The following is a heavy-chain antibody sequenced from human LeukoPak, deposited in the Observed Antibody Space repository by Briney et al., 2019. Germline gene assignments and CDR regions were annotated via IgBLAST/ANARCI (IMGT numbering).Heavy chain of an antibody. CDR2: VYYTGNT. D-gene: IGHD2/OR15-2a*01. V-gene: IGHV4-4*02. CDR3: ARAFRARYFDL. CDR1: GGSINRDNW. J-gene: IGHJ2*01. Sequence: NPSETLSLTCAVSGGSINRDNWWTWVRQPPGKGLEWIGEVYYTGNTHYNPSLQSRVTISVDKSKNQFSLDLSSVTAADTAVYYCARAFRARYFDLWGRGTLVTVSS.